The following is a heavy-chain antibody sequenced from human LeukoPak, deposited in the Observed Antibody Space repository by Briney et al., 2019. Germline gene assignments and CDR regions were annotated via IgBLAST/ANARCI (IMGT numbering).Heavy chain of an antibody. Sequence: ASVKVSCKASGYTFTSYGISWVRQAPGQGLEWMGWISAYNGNTNYAQKLQGRVTMTTDTSTSTAYMELRCLRSDDTAVYYCAIDYGDYGYFDYWGQGTLVTASS. D-gene: IGHD4-17*01. J-gene: IGHJ4*02. CDR1: GYTFTSYG. V-gene: IGHV1-18*01. CDR2: ISAYNGNT. CDR3: AIDYGDYGYFDY.